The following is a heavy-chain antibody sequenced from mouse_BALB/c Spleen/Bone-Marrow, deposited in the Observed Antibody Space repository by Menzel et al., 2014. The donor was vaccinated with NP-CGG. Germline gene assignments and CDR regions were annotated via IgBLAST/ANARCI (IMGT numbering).Heavy chain of an antibody. CDR3: ARQGYYGKGDY. D-gene: IGHD2-1*01. Sequence: DVMLVESGGGLVQPGGSLKLSCAASGFDFSRYWMSWVRQSPGKGLEWIGEINPDSSTINYTPSLKDKFIISRDNAKNTLYMQMSKVRSEDTAPYYCARQGYYGKGDYWGQSTTLTGSS. V-gene: IGHV4-1*02. J-gene: IGHJ2*01. CDR2: INPDSSTI. CDR1: GFDFSRYW.